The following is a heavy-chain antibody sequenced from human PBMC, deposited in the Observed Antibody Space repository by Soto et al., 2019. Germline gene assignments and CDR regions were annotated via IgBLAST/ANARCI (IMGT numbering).Heavy chain of an antibody. CDR2: MSPNSGNT. J-gene: IGHJ6*02. CDR1: GYTFTSYD. V-gene: IGHV1-8*01. Sequence: GASVKVSCKASGYTFTSYDINWVRQATGQGLEWMGWMSPNSGNTGYAQKFQGRVTMTRNTSISTAYMELSSLRSEDTAVYYCARGQSGSYYRYYYYGMDVWGQGTTVTVSS. CDR3: ARGQSGSYYRYYYYGMDV. D-gene: IGHD1-26*01.